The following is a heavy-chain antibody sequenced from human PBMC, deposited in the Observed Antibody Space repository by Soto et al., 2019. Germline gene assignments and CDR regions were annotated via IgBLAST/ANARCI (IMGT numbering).Heavy chain of an antibody. CDR1: GYTLTELS. CDR2: FDPEDGET. V-gene: IGHV1-24*01. Sequence: ASVKVSCKVSGYTLTELSMHWVRQAPGKGLEWMGGFDPEDGETIYAQKFQGRVTMTEDTSTDTAYMELSSLRSEDTAVYYFATKSTQYYYDNSGYYYWGQGPMVTVSS. CDR3: ATKSTQYYYDNSGYYY. J-gene: IGHJ4*02. D-gene: IGHD3-22*01.